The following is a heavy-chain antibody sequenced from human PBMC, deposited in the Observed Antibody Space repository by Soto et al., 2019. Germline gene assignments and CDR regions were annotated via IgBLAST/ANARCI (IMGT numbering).Heavy chain of an antibody. CDR1: GVSVSSRTYF. V-gene: IGHV4-39*01. CDR2: VWYNGHT. CDR3: ARRLDLCPRNEPFDH. J-gene: IGHJ4*02. D-gene: IGHD1-1*01. Sequence: QVQLQESGPGLVKPSEALSLTCDVSGVSVSSRTYFWGWIRQSSGKGLEWIGNVWYNGHTYYNPSLKSRVTISVDTSKNQFSLKVSSVTAADTAVYYCARRLDLCPRNEPFDHWGQGTLVTVSS.